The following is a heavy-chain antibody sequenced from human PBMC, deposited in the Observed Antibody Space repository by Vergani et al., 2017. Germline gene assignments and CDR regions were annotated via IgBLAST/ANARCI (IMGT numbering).Heavy chain of an antibody. CDR2: ISSSSSYI. J-gene: IGHJ3*02. Sequence: EVQLVQSGGALVQPGGSLRLSCAASGFTFSSYSMNWVRQAPGKGLEWVSSISSSSSYIYYADSVKGRFTISRDNAKNSLYLQMNSLRAEDTAVYYCARDFFPGLGVPDAFDIWGQGTMVTVSS. CDR3: ARDFFPGLGVPDAFDI. D-gene: IGHD2-8*02. V-gene: IGHV3-21*02. CDR1: GFTFSSYS.